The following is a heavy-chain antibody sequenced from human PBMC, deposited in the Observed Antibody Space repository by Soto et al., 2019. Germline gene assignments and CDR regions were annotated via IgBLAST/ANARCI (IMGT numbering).Heavy chain of an antibody. V-gene: IGHV4-31*03. CDR2: IYHSGSR. Sequence: QVQLQESGPGLVKPSQTLSLTCTVSGDSISSGGYHWSWIRQHPVKGLECIGYIYHSGSRYFNTSFKSRVEMSVDTSKHQFSLRLDSVTAADTAVYYCARCTVTTDHWFGLWGQGTLVTVSS. CDR1: GDSISSGGYH. D-gene: IGHD3-3*01. CDR3: ARCTVTTDHWFGL. J-gene: IGHJ5*01.